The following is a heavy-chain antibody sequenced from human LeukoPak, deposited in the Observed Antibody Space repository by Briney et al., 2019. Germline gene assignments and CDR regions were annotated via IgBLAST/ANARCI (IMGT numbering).Heavy chain of an antibody. J-gene: IGHJ5*02. V-gene: IGHV3-7*03. D-gene: IGHD3-10*01. CDR1: GFTFSTYW. Sequence: PGGSLRLSCVASGFTFSTYWMTWVRQAPGKGLEWVANIKPDGGEKYYVDSVKGRFTISRDNAKNSLYLQMNSLRDEDTAVYYCVRGSSGTVIRGVSWAWFDPWGQGALVTVSS. CDR3: VRGSSGTVIRGVSWAWFDP. CDR2: IKPDGGEK.